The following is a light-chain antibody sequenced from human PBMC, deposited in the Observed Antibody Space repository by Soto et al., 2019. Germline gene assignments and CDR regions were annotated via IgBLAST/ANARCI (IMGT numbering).Light chain of an antibody. CDR1: QGLGTN. CDR2: GAS. V-gene: IGKV3-20*01. Sequence: ESVLTQSPGTLSLSPGERASLSCRASQGLGTNLAWYQQRPGQAPRLLIYGASNRATGIPDRFSGSGSGTDFTLTISRLEPEDFAVYYCQQYGSSGTFGQGTKVDIK. CDR3: QQYGSSGT. J-gene: IGKJ1*01.